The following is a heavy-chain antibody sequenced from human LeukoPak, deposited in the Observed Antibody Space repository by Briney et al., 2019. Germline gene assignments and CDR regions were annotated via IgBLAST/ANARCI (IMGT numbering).Heavy chain of an antibody. CDR2: ISGSSSPM. D-gene: IGHD1-14*01. V-gene: IGHV3-48*02. CDR1: GFTFSSYS. CDR3: ARGTNFDS. Sequence: GGSLRLSCAASGFTFSSYSMNWVRQAPGKVLEWVSYISGSSSPMYYADSVKGRFTISRDNAEHSLYLQMNSLRDEDTAVYYCARGTNFDSWGQGTLVTVSS. J-gene: IGHJ4*02.